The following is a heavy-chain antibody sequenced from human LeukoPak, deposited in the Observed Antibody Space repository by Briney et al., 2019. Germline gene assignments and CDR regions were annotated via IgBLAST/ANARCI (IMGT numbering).Heavy chain of an antibody. CDR3: AKRGNPTVGHHYLDV. D-gene: IGHD1-1*01. V-gene: IGHV3-23*01. Sequence: PGGSLRLPCAASGFTFSSYDMSWVRQAPGKGLEWVSSITTSGGSTFYADSVMGRLTISRDNSRNTLYLQMNSLSAEDTAIYYYAKRGNPTVGHHYLDVWGKGTTVSVSS. J-gene: IGHJ6*03. CDR2: ITTSGGST. CDR1: GFTFSSYD.